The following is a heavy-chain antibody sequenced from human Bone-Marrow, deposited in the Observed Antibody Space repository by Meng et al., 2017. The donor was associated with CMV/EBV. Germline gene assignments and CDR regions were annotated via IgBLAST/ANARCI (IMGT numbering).Heavy chain of an antibody. V-gene: IGHV1-18*01. Sequence: ASVKVSCKASGYMFSHFGIAWVRQAPGQGLEWIGWTSAYNTDTNYAPSLQGRVTVAADTSTNTAHLELRSLRFDDTALYYCARDGDWNRDYWGQGTLVTVSS. CDR3: ARDGDWNRDY. CDR2: TSAYNTDT. J-gene: IGHJ4*02. CDR1: GYMFSHFG. D-gene: IGHD1-1*01.